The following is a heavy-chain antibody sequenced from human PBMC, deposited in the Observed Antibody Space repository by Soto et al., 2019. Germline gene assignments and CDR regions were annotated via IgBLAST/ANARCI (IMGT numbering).Heavy chain of an antibody. Sequence: GGSLRLSCAVSGLTFSPYSMNWVRQAPGKGLEWISDISSGGDAIYYADSVRGRFTVSRDNTKNSLYLQMDSRRDEDTAVYYCARERSTIYGVVTPIDYWGQGTLVTVSS. CDR1: GLTFSPYS. J-gene: IGHJ4*02. CDR3: ARERSTIYGVVTPIDY. CDR2: ISSGGDAI. V-gene: IGHV3-48*02. D-gene: IGHD3-3*01.